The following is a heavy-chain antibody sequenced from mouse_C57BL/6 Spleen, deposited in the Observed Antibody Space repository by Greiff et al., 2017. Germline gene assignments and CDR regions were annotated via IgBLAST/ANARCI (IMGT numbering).Heavy chain of an antibody. CDR2: ISSGGDYI. CDR1: GFTFSSYA. Sequence: EVKLVESGEGLVKPGGSLKLSCAASGFTFSSYAMSWVRQTPEKRLEWVAYISSGGDYINYADTVKGRFTISRDNARNTRYLQMSSLKSEDTAMYYCTRAHYYFDDWGQGTTLTVSS. CDR3: TRAHYYFDD. V-gene: IGHV5-9-1*02. J-gene: IGHJ2*01.